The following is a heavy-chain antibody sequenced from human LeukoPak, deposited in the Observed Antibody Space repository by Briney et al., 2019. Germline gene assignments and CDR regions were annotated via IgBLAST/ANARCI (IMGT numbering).Heavy chain of an antibody. CDR2: IIPILGIA. D-gene: IGHD6-19*01. CDR3: ACIAVAGPFDY. J-gene: IGHJ4*02. CDR1: GGTFSSYT. V-gene: IGHV1-69*02. Sequence: ASVTVSCKASGGTFSSYTISWMRQAPAQGLEWMGRIIPILGIANYAQKFQGRVTITADKSTSTAYMELSSLRSEDTAVYYCACIAVAGPFDYWGQGTLVTVSS.